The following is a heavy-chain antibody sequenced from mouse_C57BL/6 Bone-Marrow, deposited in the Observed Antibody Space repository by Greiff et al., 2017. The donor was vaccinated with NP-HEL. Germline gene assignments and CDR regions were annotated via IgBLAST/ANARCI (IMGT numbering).Heavy chain of an antibody. CDR3: ARWEVYDGYYFYAMDY. D-gene: IGHD2-3*01. CDR2: INPNNGGT. V-gene: IGHV1-22*01. CDR1: GYTFTDYN. J-gene: IGHJ4*01. Sequence: EVQLQQSGPELVKPGASVKMSCKASGYTFTDYNMHWVKQSHGKSLEWIGYINPNNGGTSYNQQFKGKATLTVNKSSSTAYMGLRSLTSEDSAVYYCARWEVYDGYYFYAMDYWGQGTSVTVSS.